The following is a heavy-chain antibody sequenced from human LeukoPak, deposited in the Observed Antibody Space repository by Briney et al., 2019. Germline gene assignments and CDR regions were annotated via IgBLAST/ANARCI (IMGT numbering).Heavy chain of an antibody. CDR3: ARARGNTYGYFEY. D-gene: IGHD5-18*01. V-gene: IGHV3-74*01. J-gene: IGHJ4*02. CDR2: INGDASST. CDR1: GLTLSGYW. Sequence: PGGSLRLSCAASGLTLSGYWMHWVRQAPGKGLVWVSRINGDASSTSYANSVEGRFTISRDNAKSTLYLQMNSLRVEDTAVYYCARARGNTYGYFEYWGLGTLVTVSS.